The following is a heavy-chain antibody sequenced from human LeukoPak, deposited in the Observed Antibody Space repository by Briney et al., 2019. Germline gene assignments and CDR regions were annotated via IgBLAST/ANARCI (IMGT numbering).Heavy chain of an antibody. CDR1: GYTFTSYG. J-gene: IGHJ4*02. CDR2: ISAYNGNT. D-gene: IGHD3-22*01. Sequence: ASVKVSCKASGYTFTSYGISWVRQAPGQGLEWMGLISAYNGNTNYAQKLQGRVTMTTDTSTSTAYMELRSLRSDDTAVYYCARDSYYDSSGYYPFDYWGQGTLVTVSS. V-gene: IGHV1-18*01. CDR3: ARDSYYDSSGYYPFDY.